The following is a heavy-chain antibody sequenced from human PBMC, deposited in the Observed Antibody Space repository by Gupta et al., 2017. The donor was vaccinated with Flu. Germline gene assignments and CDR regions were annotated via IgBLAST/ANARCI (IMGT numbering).Heavy chain of an antibody. CDR1: GGSISSSY. J-gene: IGHJ4*02. D-gene: IGHD5-18*01. CDR3: ARRSPRGYSYGYLDH. CDR2: IYYNGNT. V-gene: IGHV4-59*08. Sequence: QVQLQESGPGLVKPSQTLSLTCTISGGSISSSYWTWIRQPPGEGLEWNGCIYYNGNTDYNPSLKSRVTISIDTSKNQFSLNLNSVTAADTAVYYCARRSPRGYSYGYLDHWGQGTLATVSS.